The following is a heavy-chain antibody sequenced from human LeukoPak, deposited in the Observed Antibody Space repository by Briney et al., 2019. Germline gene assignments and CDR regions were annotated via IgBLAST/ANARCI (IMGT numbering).Heavy chain of an antibody. V-gene: IGHV1-8*01. CDR1: GYTFTSYD. CDR3: ARGYYGSGSYYHDY. CDR2: MNPNSGNT. Sequence: ASVKVSCKASGYTFTSYDINWVRQATGQGLEWMGWMNPNSGNTGYAQKFQGRVTMTRNTSISTAYMELSSLRSEDTAVYYCARGYYGSGSYYHDYWGQGTLVTVSS. J-gene: IGHJ4*02. D-gene: IGHD3-10*01.